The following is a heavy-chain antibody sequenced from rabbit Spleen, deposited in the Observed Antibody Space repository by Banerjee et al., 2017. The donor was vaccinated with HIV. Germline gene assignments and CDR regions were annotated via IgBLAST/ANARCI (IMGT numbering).Heavy chain of an antibody. D-gene: IGHD1-1*01. CDR3: ARDGAGGSGYYLNL. J-gene: IGHJ4*01. CDR2: IDPVFGSA. Sequence: QLKESGGGLVQPGGSLKLSCKASGFDFSSYYMSWVRQAPGKGLEWIGYIDPVFGSAYYASWVNGRFSISRENAQNTVFLQMTSLTAADTATYFCARDGAGGSGYYLNLWGPGTLVTV. CDR1: GFDFSSYY. V-gene: IGHV1S7*01.